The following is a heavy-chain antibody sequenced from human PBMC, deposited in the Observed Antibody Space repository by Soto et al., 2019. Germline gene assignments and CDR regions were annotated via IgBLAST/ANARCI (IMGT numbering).Heavy chain of an antibody. J-gene: IGHJ4*02. V-gene: IGHV4-34*01. CDR1: GGSFSGYY. CDR3: ARGVGGYYYGPYYDC. D-gene: IGHD3-22*01. CDR2: INHSGST. Sequence: SETLSLTCAVYGGSFSGYYWSWIRQPPGKGLKWIGEINHSGSTNYNPSLKSRVTISVDTSKNQFSLKLSSVTAADTAVYYCARGVGGYYYGPYYDCCGRGTRVSVSS.